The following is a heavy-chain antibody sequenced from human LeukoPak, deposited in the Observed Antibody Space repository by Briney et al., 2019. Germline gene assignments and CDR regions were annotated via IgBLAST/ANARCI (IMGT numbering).Heavy chain of an antibody. D-gene: IGHD2-2*01. CDR2: IKSDGSDT. V-gene: IGHV3-74*03. CDR3: AKDFRRVPAAKFDY. CDR1: GFTFSSYW. Sequence: GGSLRLSCAVSGFTFSSYWMHWVRQGPGKGLVWVSRIKSDGSDTKYADSVKGRFTISRDNSKNTLYLQMNSLRAEDTAVYYCAKDFRRVPAAKFDYWGQGTLVTVSS. J-gene: IGHJ4*02.